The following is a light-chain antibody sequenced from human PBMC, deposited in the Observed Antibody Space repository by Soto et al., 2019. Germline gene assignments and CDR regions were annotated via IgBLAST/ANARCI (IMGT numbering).Light chain of an antibody. CDR3: QQSYNAPSG. V-gene: IGKV1-39*01. CDR1: QSISKN. CDR2: SAS. J-gene: IGKJ2*03. Sequence: DIQMTQSPASLSASVGDRVTITCRTSQSISKNLNWYQHKVGKAPQLLIYSASDSQAGVPSRFSGSGSGTDFTLIISCLQPEDFATYYCQQSYNAPSGFWQGTKLDI.